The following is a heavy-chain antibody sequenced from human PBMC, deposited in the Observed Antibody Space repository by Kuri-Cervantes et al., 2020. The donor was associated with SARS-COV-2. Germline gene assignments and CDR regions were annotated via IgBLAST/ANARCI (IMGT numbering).Heavy chain of an antibody. J-gene: IGHJ5*02. Sequence: GGSLRLSCAASGVTVNSNYMSWVRQAPGKGLELVSVIYSSGSTNYADTETGRFTISRDNFKNTLYIQMSSLRAEDTAVYYCARGRGPGDFWSGLNWFDPWGQGTLVTVSS. CDR1: GVTVNSNY. V-gene: IGHV3-53*01. CDR2: IYSSGST. D-gene: IGHD3-3*01. CDR3: ARGRGPGDFWSGLNWFDP.